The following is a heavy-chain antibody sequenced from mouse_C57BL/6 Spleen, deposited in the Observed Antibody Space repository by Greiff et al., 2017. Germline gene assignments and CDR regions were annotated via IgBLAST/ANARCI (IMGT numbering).Heavy chain of an antibody. D-gene: IGHD2-13*01. CDR2: IDPETGGT. CDR1: GYTFTDYE. Sequence: QVQLQQSGAELVRPGASVTLSCKASGYTFTDYEMHWVKQTPVHGLEWIGAIDPETGGTAYNQKFKGKAILTADKSSSTAYMELRSLTSEDSAVYYCTRWRGDESGLRYFDVWGTGTTVTGSS. V-gene: IGHV1-15*01. CDR3: TRWRGDESGLRYFDV. J-gene: IGHJ1*03.